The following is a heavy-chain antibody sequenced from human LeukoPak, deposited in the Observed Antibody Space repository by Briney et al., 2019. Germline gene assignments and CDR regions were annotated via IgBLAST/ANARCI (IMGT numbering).Heavy chain of an antibody. Sequence: LGASVKVSCKASGYTFTGYYMHWVRQAPGQGLEWMGWINPNSGGTNYAQKFQGRVTMTRDTSISTAYMELSRLRSDDTAVYYCAGAPKVAARPVTIDYWGQGTLVTVSS. J-gene: IGHJ4*02. CDR3: AGAPKVAARPVTIDY. D-gene: IGHD6-6*01. V-gene: IGHV1-2*03. CDR2: INPNSGGT. CDR1: GYTFTGYY.